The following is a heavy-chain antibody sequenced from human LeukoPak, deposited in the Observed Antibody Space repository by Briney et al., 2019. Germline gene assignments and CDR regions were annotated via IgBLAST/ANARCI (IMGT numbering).Heavy chain of an antibody. CDR3: ARGSRGYSYGHYYFDY. Sequence: SETLSLTCTVSGGSISSYYWSWLRQPPGKGLEWIGYIYYSGSTNYNPSLKSRVTISVDTSKNQFSLKLSSVTAADTAVYYCARGSRGYSYGHYYFDYWGQGTLVTVSS. D-gene: IGHD5-18*01. CDR2: IYYSGST. J-gene: IGHJ4*02. V-gene: IGHV4-59*01. CDR1: GGSISSYY.